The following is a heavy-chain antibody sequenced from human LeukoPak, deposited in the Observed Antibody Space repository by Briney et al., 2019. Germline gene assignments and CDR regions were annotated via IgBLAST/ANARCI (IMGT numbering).Heavy chain of an antibody. V-gene: IGHV1-2*04. D-gene: IGHD5-18*01. J-gene: IGHJ4*02. CDR1: GYTFTGYY. CDR3: ARDAVQLWLRGFEYFDY. Sequence: ASVKVSCKASGYTFTGYYMHWVRQAPGQGLEWMGWINPNSGGTNYAQKFQGWVTMTRDTSISTAYMELSRLRSDDTAVYYCARDAVQLWLRGFEYFDYWGQGTLVTVSS. CDR2: INPNSGGT.